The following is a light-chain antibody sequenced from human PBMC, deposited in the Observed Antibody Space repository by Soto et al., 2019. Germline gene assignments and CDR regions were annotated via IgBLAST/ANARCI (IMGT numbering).Light chain of an antibody. CDR3: QSWDSTTAA. CDR2: EDD. V-gene: IGLV3-1*01. CDR1: ELGEKH. Sequence: SYELTQPPSVSVSPGQTASITCSGDELGEKHACWYQQKPGQPPVLVIYEDDKRPSGIPERFSGSTSGNTATLTISGTQTMDEADYYCQSWDSTTAAFGGGTKLTVL. J-gene: IGLJ2*01.